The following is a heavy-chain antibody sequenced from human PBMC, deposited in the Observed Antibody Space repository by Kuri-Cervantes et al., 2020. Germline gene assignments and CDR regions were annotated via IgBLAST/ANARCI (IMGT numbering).Heavy chain of an antibody. V-gene: IGHV1-18*01. CDR1: GYTFTSYG. J-gene: IGHJ4*02. D-gene: IGHD3-16*02. CDR3: ARAGSVMITFGGVVAYRFDY. Sequence: ASVKVSCKASGYTFTSYGISWVRQAPGQGLEWMGWISAYNGNTNYAQKLQGRVTMTTDTSTSTAYMELSRLRSDDTAVYYCARAGSVMITFGGVVAYRFDYWGQGTLVTVSS. CDR2: ISAYNGNT.